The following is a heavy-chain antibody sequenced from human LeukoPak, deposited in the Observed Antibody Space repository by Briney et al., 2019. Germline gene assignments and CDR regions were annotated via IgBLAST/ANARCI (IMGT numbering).Heavy chain of an antibody. D-gene: IGHD3-22*01. Sequence: GGSLRLSCAASGFTFSDYYMSWIRQAPGKGLEWVSYISSSGSTIYYADSVKGRFTISRDNAKNSLYLQMNSLRAEDTAVYYCASWRRHYYDSSGYYPNWFDPWGQGTLVTVSS. CDR3: ASWRRHYYDSSGYYPNWFDP. J-gene: IGHJ5*02. V-gene: IGHV3-11*01. CDR2: ISSSGSTI. CDR1: GFTFSDYY.